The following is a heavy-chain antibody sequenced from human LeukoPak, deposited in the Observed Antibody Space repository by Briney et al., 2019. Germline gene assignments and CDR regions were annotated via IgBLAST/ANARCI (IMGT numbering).Heavy chain of an antibody. V-gene: IGHV3-49*04. J-gene: IGHJ4*02. CDR1: GFTFGDYA. CDR3: AKCRSESIAAAGNY. Sequence: TGGSLRLSCTASGFTFGDYAMSWVRQAPGKGLEWVGFIRSKAYGGTTEYAASVKGRFTISRDDSKSIAYLQMNSLKTEDTAVYYCAKCRSESIAAAGNYWGQGTLVIVSS. CDR2: IRSKAYGGTT. D-gene: IGHD6-13*01.